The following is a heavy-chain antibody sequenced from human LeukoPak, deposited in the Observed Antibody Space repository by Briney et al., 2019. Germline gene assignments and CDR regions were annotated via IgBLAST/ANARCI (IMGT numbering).Heavy chain of an antibody. Sequence: PSETLSLTCAVYGGSFSGYYWSWIRQPPGKGLEWIGEINHSGSTNYNPPLKSRVTISVDTSKNQFSLKLSSVTAADTAVYYCARVTGYCSGGSCYSLDYWGQGTLVTVSS. CDR2: INHSGST. J-gene: IGHJ4*02. D-gene: IGHD2-15*01. V-gene: IGHV4-34*01. CDR1: GGSFSGYY. CDR3: ARVTGYCSGGSCYSLDY.